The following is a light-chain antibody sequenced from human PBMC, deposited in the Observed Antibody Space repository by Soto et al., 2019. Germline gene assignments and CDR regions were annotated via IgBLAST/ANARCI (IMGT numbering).Light chain of an antibody. CDR2: AAS. J-gene: IGKJ2*01. CDR1: QGIRSD. V-gene: IGKV1-17*01. CDR3: LQYYDYPYT. Sequence: DIQMTQSPSSLPAAVEDRVTITWRASQGIRSDLGWYQQKPGKAPKRLIYAASILQSGVPSRFSGSGSGTEFTLTITSLQPEDFATYYCLQYYDYPYTFGQGTKLEIK.